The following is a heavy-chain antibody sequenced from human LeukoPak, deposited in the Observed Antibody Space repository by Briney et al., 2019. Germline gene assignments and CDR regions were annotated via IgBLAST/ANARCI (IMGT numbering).Heavy chain of an antibody. CDR2: IYPGDSDT. V-gene: IGHV5-51*01. D-gene: IGHD3-22*01. Sequence: GESLNISCKGSGYSFTSYWIGWVRHMPGKGLGWMGIIYPGDSDTRYSTSLQGQVTIAADKSISTAHRQWSSLKASDTAMYYCARHLHYDIVKDAFDIWGQGTMVTVSS. CDR3: ARHLHYDIVKDAFDI. J-gene: IGHJ3*02. CDR1: GYSFTSYW.